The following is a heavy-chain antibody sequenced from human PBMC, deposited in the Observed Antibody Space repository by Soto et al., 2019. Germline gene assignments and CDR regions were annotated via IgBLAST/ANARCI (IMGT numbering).Heavy chain of an antibody. V-gene: IGHV1-3*01. J-gene: IGHJ4*02. CDR3: ARGGVYYDILTGYYAPGPESDY. CDR2: INAGNGNT. Sequence: ASVKVSCKVSGYTFTSYAMHWVRQAPGQRLEWMGWINAGNGNTKYSQKFQGRVTITRDTSASTAYMELSSLRSEDTAVYYCARGGVYYDILTGYYAPGPESDYRGQGTLVTVSS. D-gene: IGHD3-9*01. CDR1: GYTFTSYA.